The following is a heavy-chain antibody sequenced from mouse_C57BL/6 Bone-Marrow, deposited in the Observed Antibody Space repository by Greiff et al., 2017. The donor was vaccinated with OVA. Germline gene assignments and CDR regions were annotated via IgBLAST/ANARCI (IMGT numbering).Heavy chain of an antibody. V-gene: IGHV14-4*01. D-gene: IGHD4-1*01. CDR3: TRTGTSGY. Sequence: VQLQQSGAELVRPGASVKLSCTASGFNIKDDYMHWVKQRPAQGLEWIGWIDPENGDTEYASKFQGKATITADTSSNTAYLQLSSLTSEDTAVYYCTRTGTSGYWGQGTTLTVSS. CDR2: IDPENGDT. J-gene: IGHJ2*01. CDR1: GFNIKDDY.